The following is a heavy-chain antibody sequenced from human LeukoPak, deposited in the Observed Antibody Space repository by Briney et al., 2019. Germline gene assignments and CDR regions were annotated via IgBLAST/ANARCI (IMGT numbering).Heavy chain of an antibody. J-gene: IGHJ6*03. V-gene: IGHV4-38-2*02. Sequence: PSETLSLTCTVSGYSISSGYYWGWIRQPPGKGLEWIGSIYHSGGTYYNPSLKSRVTISVDTSKNQFSLKLSSVTAADTAVYYCAKTTILTGYISDYYYYYMDVWGKGTTVTISS. D-gene: IGHD3-9*01. CDR3: AKTTILTGYISDYYYYYMDV. CDR2: IYHSGGT. CDR1: GYSISSGYY.